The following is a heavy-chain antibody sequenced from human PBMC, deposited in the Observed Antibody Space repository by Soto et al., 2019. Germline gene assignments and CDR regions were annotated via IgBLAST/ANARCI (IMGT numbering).Heavy chain of an antibody. CDR1: GGSFSGYY. V-gene: IGHV4-34*01. D-gene: IGHD3-10*01. CDR3: ARGTAGWFSYYYYYGMDV. CDR2: INHSGST. J-gene: IGHJ6*02. Sequence: SETLSLTCAVYGGSFSGYYWSWTRQPPGKGLEWIGEINHSGSTNYNPSLKSRVTISVDTSKNQFSLKLSSVTAADTAVYYCARGTAGWFSYYYYYGMDVWGQGTTVTVSS.